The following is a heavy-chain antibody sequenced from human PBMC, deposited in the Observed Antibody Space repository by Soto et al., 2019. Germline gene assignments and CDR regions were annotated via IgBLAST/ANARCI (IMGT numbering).Heavy chain of an antibody. Sequence: GGSLRLSCAASGFTFDDYTMHWVRQAPGKGLEWVSLISWDGGSTYYADSVKGRFTISRDNSKNSLYLQMNSLRTEDTALYYCAKDILGGDLHNYYYGMDVWGQGTTVTVSS. CDR2: ISWDGGST. V-gene: IGHV3-43*01. J-gene: IGHJ6*02. D-gene: IGHD3-16*01. CDR3: AKDILGGDLHNYYYGMDV. CDR1: GFTFDDYT.